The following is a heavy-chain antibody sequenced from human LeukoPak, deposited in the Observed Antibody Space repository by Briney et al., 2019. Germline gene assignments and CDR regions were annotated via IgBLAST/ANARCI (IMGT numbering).Heavy chain of an antibody. CDR3: AREYAFTNWFDP. CDR1: GGSISRGGYY. CDR2: IYKGGDT. V-gene: IGHV4-39*02. J-gene: IGHJ5*02. Sequence: SETLSLTCDVAGGSISRGGYYWGWIRQPPGKGLEWIGNIYKGGDTYYIPSLRNRATISVDTSKNQFSLKLSSVTAADTAVYYCAREYAFTNWFDPWGQGTLVTVSS.